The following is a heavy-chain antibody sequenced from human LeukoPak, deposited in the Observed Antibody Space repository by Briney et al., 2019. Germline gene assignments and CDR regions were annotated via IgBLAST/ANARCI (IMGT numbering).Heavy chain of an antibody. Sequence: SETLSLTCTVSGGSISSSSYYWGWIRQPPGKGLEWIGSIYYSGSTYYNPSLKSRVTISVDTSKNQFSLKLSSVTAADTAVYYCARSDGYSRGWAPPYYYYMDVWGKGTTVTVSS. V-gene: IGHV4-39*01. J-gene: IGHJ6*03. CDR2: IYYSGST. CDR3: ARSDGYSRGWAPPYYYYMDV. D-gene: IGHD6-19*01. CDR1: GGSISSSSYY.